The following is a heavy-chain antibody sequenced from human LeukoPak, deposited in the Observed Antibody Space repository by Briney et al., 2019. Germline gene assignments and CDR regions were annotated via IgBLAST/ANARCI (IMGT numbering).Heavy chain of an antibody. CDR3: AGGQPPFWDYYYYYGMDV. J-gene: IGHJ6*02. CDR2: IYYSGST. CDR1: GGSISSYY. Sequence: PSETLSLTCTVSGGSISSYYWSWIRQPPGKGLEWIGYIYYSGSTNYNPSLKSRVTISVDTSKNQFSLKLSSVTAADTAVYYCAGGQPPFWDYYYYYGMDVWGQGTTVTVSS. D-gene: IGHD3-3*01. V-gene: IGHV4-59*01.